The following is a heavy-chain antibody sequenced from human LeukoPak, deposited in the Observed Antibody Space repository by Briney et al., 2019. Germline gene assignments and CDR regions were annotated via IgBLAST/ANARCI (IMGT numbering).Heavy chain of an antibody. J-gene: IGHJ4*02. CDR1: GGSFSGYY. Sequence: PSETLSLTCAVYGGSFSGYYWGWIRQPPGRGLEWIGEINHSGSTNYNPSLKSRVTISVDTSKNQFSLKLSSVTAADTAVYYCARGVYSGYVLGFDYWGQGTLVTVSS. V-gene: IGHV4-34*01. CDR3: ARGVYSGYVLGFDY. D-gene: IGHD5-12*01. CDR2: INHSGST.